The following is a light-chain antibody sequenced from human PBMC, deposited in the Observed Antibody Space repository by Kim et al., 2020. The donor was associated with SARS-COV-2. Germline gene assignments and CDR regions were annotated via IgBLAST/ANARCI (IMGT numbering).Light chain of an antibody. J-gene: IGKJ1*01. CDR2: GTP. CDR1: QSVTRTC. V-gene: IGKV3-20*01. Sequence: RGESATTHIRGRQSVTRTCLSGDQQRKRRAPTRLIYGTPTTAAGITARFSGGGSGTEYTLTINRLEPEDFVICYCQQFGSSRTWTFGQRTKVDSK. CDR3: QQFGSSRTWT.